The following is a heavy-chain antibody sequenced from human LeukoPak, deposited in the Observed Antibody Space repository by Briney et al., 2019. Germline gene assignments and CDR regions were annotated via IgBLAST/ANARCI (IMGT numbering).Heavy chain of an antibody. CDR1: GGAIGGYY. Sequence: SETLSLTCTVSGGAIGGYYWAWIRQFPGKGLEWIGFVHDSGSTNYNPSLKSRVTTSLDTSKNKFSLNLRSLTAADTAVYYCARYLYDAGPFDLWGQGNLVTVSS. J-gene: IGHJ4*02. D-gene: IGHD5/OR15-5a*01. CDR2: VHDSGST. V-gene: IGHV4-59*08. CDR3: ARYLYDAGPFDL.